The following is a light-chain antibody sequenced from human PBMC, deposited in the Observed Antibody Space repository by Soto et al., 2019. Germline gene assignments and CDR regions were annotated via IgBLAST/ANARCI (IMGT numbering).Light chain of an antibody. J-gene: IGKJ5*01. CDR3: QQRSSWPPT. V-gene: IGKV3-11*01. CDR2: DAS. CDR1: QSVSSY. Sequence: EIVLTQSPATLSLSPGERATLSCRASQSVSSYLAWYQQRPGQAPRLLIYDASNRATGVPARFSGSGSGPDFTLTISSLEPEDFAVYYCQQRSSWPPTFGQGTRLEIK.